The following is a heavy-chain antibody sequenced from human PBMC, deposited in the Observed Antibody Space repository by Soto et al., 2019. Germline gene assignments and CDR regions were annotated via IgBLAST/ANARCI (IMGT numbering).Heavy chain of an antibody. CDR1: GYNFMRYG. D-gene: IGHD1-26*01. J-gene: IGHJ5*02. V-gene: IGHV1-18*04. CDR3: DRWISGGYSDWFDP. CDR2: INVDNGET. Sequence: QVQLVQSGAEVKKPGASVKVSCKASGYNFMRYGFTWVRQAPGQWLEWMGWINVDNGETKYPQKIQGRVTMTTDTSTSTVYMELRSLTSDDTAVYYCDRWISGGYSDWFDPWGHGPLVNVSS.